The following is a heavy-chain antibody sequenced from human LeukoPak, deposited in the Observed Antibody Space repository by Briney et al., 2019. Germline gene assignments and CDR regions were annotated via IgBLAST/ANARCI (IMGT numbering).Heavy chain of an antibody. CDR3: ARTSPWRYHFDS. CDR1: GGSFSGYY. V-gene: IGHV4-34*01. D-gene: IGHD3-3*01. CDR2: INHSGST. J-gene: IGHJ4*02. Sequence: SETLSLTCAVYGGSFSGYYWSWIRQPPGKGLEWIGEINHSGSTNYNPSLKSRVTISVDTSKNQFSLKLSSVTAADTAVYYCARTSPWRYHFDSWGQGTLVTVSS.